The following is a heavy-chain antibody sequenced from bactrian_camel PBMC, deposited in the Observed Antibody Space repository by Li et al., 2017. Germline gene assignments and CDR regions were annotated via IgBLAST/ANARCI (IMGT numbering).Heavy chain of an antibody. CDR3: ATSLNVIALGSWFDFAY. CDR1: EYTNDAYC. V-gene: IGHV3-1*01. D-gene: IGHD2*01. CDR2: KIDHTGST. J-gene: IGHJ6*01. Sequence: VQLVESGGGLVQPGESLRLACAASEYTNDAYCMGWFRQFQGKGRETVAKIDHTGSTWYEESVKGRFTISRDNAKNTLYLQMNSLKSEDTALYYCATSLNVIALGSWFDFAYWGQGTQVTVS.